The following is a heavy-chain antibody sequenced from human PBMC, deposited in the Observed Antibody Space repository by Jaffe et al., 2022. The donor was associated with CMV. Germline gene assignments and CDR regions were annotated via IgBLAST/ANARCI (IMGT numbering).Heavy chain of an antibody. CDR1: GFTFSSYE. V-gene: IGHV3-48*03. Sequence: EVQLVESGGGLVQPGGSLRLSCAASGFTFSSYEMNWVRQAPGKGLEWVSYISSSGSTIYYADSVKGRFTISRDNAKNSLYLQMNSLRAEDTAVYYCARDSGYCSGGSCYSYMDVWGKGTTVTVSS. D-gene: IGHD2-15*01. CDR2: ISSSGSTI. J-gene: IGHJ6*03. CDR3: ARDSGYCSGGSCYSYMDV.